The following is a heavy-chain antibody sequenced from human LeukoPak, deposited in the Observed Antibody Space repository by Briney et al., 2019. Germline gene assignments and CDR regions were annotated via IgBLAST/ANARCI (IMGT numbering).Heavy chain of an antibody. CDR3: ARRPYDGFDI. CDR2: IYPGDSNS. D-gene: IGHD3-16*01. Sequence: PGESLKISCQGSGYTFTISWIGGVRQKPGKGLEWIGIIYPGDSNSRYSPSVEGQVIISADKSISTAYLQWSSLKASDTAIYYCARRPYDGFDIGGQGTMVTVSS. CDR1: GYTFTISW. V-gene: IGHV5-51*01. J-gene: IGHJ3*02.